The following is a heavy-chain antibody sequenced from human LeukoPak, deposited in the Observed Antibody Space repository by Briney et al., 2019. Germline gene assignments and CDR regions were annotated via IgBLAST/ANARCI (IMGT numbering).Heavy chain of an antibody. J-gene: IGHJ5*02. V-gene: IGHV4-59*08. Sequence: SETLSLTCTVSGGSISSYYWSWIRQPPGKGLEWIGYIYYSGSTNYNPSLKSRVTISVDTSKNQFSLNLSSVTAADTAVYYWARRLGVNPPSSNWFDPWGQGTLVTVSS. D-gene: IGHD3-16*01. CDR2: IYYSGST. CDR3: ARRLGVNPPSSNWFDP. CDR1: GGSISSYY.